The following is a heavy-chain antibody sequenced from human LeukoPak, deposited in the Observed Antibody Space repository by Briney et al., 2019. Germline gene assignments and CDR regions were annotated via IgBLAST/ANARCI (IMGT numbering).Heavy chain of an antibody. V-gene: IGHV4-39*01. CDR3: ARRLFTNYFDY. CDR2: IFYSGNT. D-gene: IGHD2-2*01. Sequence: SETLSLTCTVSGGSISNSSPYYWGWIRQPPGKGLEWIGNIFYSGNTYYNVSLKSRVSISVDTSKNQFSLKVSSVTATDTAVYFCARRLFTNYFDYWGQGILVTVSS. J-gene: IGHJ4*02. CDR1: GGSISNSSPYY.